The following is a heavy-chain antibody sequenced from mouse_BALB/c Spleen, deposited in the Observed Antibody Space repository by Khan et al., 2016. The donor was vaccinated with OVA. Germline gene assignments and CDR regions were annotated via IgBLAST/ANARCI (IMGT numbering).Heavy chain of an antibody. CDR3: SRSGTISTVVSTDFDY. V-gene: IGHV3-2*02. D-gene: IGHD1-1*01. CDR1: GYSITSDYA. CDR2: IKSSGNT. J-gene: IGHJ2*01. Sequence: EVQLQESGPGLVKPSQSLSLTCTVTGYSITSDYAWNWIRQFPGNKLEWMGYIKSSGNTSYNPSLKSRFSIPRNTSTNQFFLQLLSVTPEDTATYYGSRSGTISTVVSTDFDYWGQGTTLTVSS.